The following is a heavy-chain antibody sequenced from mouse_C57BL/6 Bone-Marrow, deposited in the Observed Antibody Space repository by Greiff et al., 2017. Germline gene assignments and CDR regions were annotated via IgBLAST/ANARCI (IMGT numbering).Heavy chain of an antibody. CDR3: ARRPELGLDY. Sequence: EVTLVESGGGLVQPGESLKLSCESNEYSFPSHDMSLVRKTPETRLELVAAINSDCDSTYYPDTMVRRFIISRDNTTKTLYLQMSSLRSEDTALYYCARRPELGLDYWGQGTTLTVSS. CDR2: INSDCDST. CDR1: EYSFPSHD. V-gene: IGHV5-2*03. J-gene: IGHJ2*01. D-gene: IGHD4-1*01.